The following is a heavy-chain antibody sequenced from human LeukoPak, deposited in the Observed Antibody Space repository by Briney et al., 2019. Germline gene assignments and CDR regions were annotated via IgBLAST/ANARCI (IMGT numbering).Heavy chain of an antibody. CDR1: GYTFTSYD. V-gene: IGHV1-8*01. CDR3: ARVFARGIVVVVAATLDY. CDR2: MNPNSGNT. J-gene: IGHJ4*02. D-gene: IGHD2-15*01. Sequence: ASVKVSCKASGYTFTSYDINWVRQATGQGLEWMGWMNPNSGNTGYAQKFQGRVTMTRNTSISTAYMELSSLRSEDTAVYYCARVFARGIVVVVAATLDYWGQGTLVTVSS.